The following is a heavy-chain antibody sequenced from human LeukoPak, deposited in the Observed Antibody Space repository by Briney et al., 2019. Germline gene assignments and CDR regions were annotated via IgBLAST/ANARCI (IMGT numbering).Heavy chain of an antibody. CDR2: IYYSGST. D-gene: IGHD3-10*01. V-gene: IGHV4-31*03. CDR3: ARAVDGSGSYGY. J-gene: IGHJ4*02. Sequence: PSETLSLTCTVSGGSISSGGYYWSWIRQHPGKGLEWIGYIYYSGSTYYSPSLKSRVTISVDTSKNQFSLKLSSVTAADTAVYYCARAVDGSGSYGYWGQGTLVAVSS. CDR1: GGSISSGGYY.